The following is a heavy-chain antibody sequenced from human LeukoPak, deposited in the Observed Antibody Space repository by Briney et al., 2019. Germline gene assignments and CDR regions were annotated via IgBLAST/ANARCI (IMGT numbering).Heavy chain of an antibody. CDR2: IYSTGIT. Sequence: SETLSLTCTVSGGSINTYYWSWIRQPAGKGLEWIGRIYSTGITTCNPSLKGRVTMSVDTSKNQFSLKLSSVTAADTAVYYCARPQSGLGWFDPWGQGILVTVSS. CDR3: ARPQSGLGWFDP. J-gene: IGHJ5*02. V-gene: IGHV4-4*07. CDR1: GGSINTYY.